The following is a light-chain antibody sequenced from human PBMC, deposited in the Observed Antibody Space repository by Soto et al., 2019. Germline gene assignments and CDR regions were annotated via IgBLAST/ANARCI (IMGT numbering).Light chain of an antibody. J-gene: IGKJ5*01. CDR3: QQYNNWPPIN. CDR2: GAS. V-gene: IGKV3-15*01. Sequence: EIVLTQSPCTLSFSPGERATLSCRASQSVSNNYLAWYQQKPGQAPRLLIYGASSRATGIPARFSGSGSGTEFTLTISSLQSEDFAVHYCQQYNNWPPINFGQGTRLEIK. CDR1: QSVSNN.